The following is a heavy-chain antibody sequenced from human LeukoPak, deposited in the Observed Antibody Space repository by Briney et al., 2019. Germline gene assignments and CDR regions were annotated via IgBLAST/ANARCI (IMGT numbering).Heavy chain of an antibody. Sequence: SETLSLTCTVSGGSISSSNYYWGWIRQPPGKGLEWIGSISYSGSTYYNPSLKSRVTISVDTSKIQFSLNLSSVTAADTAVYYCASSNNRDRSSEGLLFDYWGQGTLVTVSS. D-gene: IGHD1-14*01. V-gene: IGHV4-39*01. CDR3: ASSNNRDRSSEGLLFDY. CDR2: ISYSGST. CDR1: GGSISSSNYY. J-gene: IGHJ4*02.